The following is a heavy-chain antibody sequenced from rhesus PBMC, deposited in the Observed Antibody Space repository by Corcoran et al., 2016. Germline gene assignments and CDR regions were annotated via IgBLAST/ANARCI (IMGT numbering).Heavy chain of an antibody. CDR3: AGEYSSWSGRFDV. V-gene: IGHV4S5*01. CDR1: GGSISGYY. D-gene: IGHD6-13*01. CDR2: IGGSSGST. Sequence: QVQLEESGPGLVKPSETLSLPCAVSGGSISGYYWNWIRQPPGKGLEWIGYIGGSSGSTDYNPSRKRRVPMSTGTSKIQLSLRLSSVTAAGTAVYYCAGEYSSWSGRFDVWGPGVLVTVSS. J-gene: IGHJ5-1*01.